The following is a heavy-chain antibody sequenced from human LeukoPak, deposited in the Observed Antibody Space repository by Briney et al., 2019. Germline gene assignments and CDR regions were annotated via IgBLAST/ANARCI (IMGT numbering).Heavy chain of an antibody. CDR2: ISDTGRRT. D-gene: IGHD3-16*02. V-gene: IGHV3-23*01. CDR1: GFTFNDYA. J-gene: IGHJ4*02. CDR3: ARHDSFIPY. Sequence: GGSLRLSCAASGFTFNDYAMSWVRQAAGKGLEWVAGISDTGRRTYESSSVMGGFVISRDDSKEAVSLQMNTLRAEDTAIYFCARHDSFIPYWGQGTLVTVSS.